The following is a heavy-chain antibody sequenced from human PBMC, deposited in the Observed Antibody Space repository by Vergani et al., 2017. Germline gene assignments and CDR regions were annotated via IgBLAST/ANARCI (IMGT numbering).Heavy chain of an antibody. J-gene: IGHJ5*01. D-gene: IGHD3-10*01. Sequence: EVQLVESGGGLVQPGRSLRLSCAASGFTFSSYSMNWVRQAPGKGLEWVSSISSSSSYIYYADSVKGLFTISRDNAKNSLYLQMNSLRAEDTAVYYCARGPGGAYGAGGGPFDWWSERSLATV. V-gene: IGHV3-21*01. CDR3: ARGPGGAYGAGGGPFDW. CDR1: GFTFSSYS. CDR2: ISSSSSYI.